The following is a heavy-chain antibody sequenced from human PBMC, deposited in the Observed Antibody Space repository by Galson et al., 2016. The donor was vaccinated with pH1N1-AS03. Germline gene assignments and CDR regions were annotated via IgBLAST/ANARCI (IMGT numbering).Heavy chain of an antibody. J-gene: IGHJ4*02. Sequence: SVKVSCKASGYTFTNYAVHWVRQAPGQRLEWMGWINADNTDTKYSQKFQDRVTITRDTFATTAYMELSSLRSEDTAVYYCARTNYYHSRGDYWGQGTLVTVSS. CDR2: INADNTDT. CDR3: ARTNYYHSRGDY. D-gene: IGHD3-22*01. CDR1: GYTFTNYA. V-gene: IGHV1-3*01.